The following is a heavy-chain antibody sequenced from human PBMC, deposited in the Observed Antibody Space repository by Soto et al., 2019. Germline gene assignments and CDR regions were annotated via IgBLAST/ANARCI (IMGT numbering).Heavy chain of an antibody. J-gene: IGHJ4*02. Sequence: PGGSLRLSCAASGFTFNDYYMSWIRQAPGKGLEWVSYISSSGTTIYYADSVKGRFTISRDNAKNSLYLQMNSLRAEDTAVYYCARVTLGYCISTSCFYDYWGQGTLVTVSS. CDR2: ISSSGTTI. CDR1: GFTFNDYY. CDR3: ARVTLGYCISTSCFYDY. V-gene: IGHV3-11*04. D-gene: IGHD2-2*01.